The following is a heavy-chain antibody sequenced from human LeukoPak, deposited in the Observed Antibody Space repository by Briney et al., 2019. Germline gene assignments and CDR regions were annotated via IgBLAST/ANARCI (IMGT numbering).Heavy chain of an antibody. CDR2: ISSNGGST. J-gene: IGHJ3*02. Sequence: GGSLRLSCSASGFNFSNYAMHWVRQAPGKGLEYVTDISSNGGSTLYVDSVKGRFTISRDNPKNTLHVQMSSLRAEDTAVYYCVKVKEMSTIFDAVDIWGQGTMVSVSS. CDR1: GFNFSNYA. V-gene: IGHV3-64*05. D-gene: IGHD5-24*01. CDR3: VKVKEMSTIFDAVDI.